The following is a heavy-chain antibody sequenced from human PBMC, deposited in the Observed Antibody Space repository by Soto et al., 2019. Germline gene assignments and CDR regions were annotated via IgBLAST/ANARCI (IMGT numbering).Heavy chain of an antibody. J-gene: IGHJ3*02. Sequence: EVQLVDYEVGLVHPGGSLRLPCIASGFIVSDTYMNWVLRAPGKGLEWVSVISNRGDTHYADSVRGRFSLSRDIADNTFYLQMNNLRVDDTAVYYCAREPRYCRGGSCSITGDAFDIWGQGTMGTVAS. D-gene: IGHD2-15*01. V-gene: IGHV3-66*01. CDR2: ISNRGDT. CDR3: AREPRYCRGGSCSITGDAFDI. CDR1: GFIVSDTY.